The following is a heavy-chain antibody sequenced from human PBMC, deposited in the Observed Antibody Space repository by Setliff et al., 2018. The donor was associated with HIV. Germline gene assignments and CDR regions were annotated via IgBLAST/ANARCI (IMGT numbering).Heavy chain of an antibody. J-gene: IGHJ4*02. D-gene: IGHD3-22*01. V-gene: IGHV4-39*01. Sequence: LSLTCTVSGDSISSSSYYWGWIRQPPGKGLEWIGSISYSGSTYYNPSLKSRVTISVDTSKNQFSLKLSSVTAADTAVYYCATNSDTSGYPPPPFDYWGQGT. CDR3: ATNSDTSGYPPPPFDY. CDR1: GDSISSSSYY. CDR2: ISYSGST.